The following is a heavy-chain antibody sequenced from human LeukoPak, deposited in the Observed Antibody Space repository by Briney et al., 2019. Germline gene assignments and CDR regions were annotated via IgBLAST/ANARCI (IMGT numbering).Heavy chain of an antibody. J-gene: IGHJ5*02. CDR3: ARQTGRRQWFDP. D-gene: IGHD3-9*01. Sequence: SVKVSCKASGGTFTTYAINWVRQAPGQGLGWMGGIIPIFGTATYAQKFQGRLTITTDESTNTAYMELSSLTSEDTAVYYCARQTGRRQWFDPWGQGTLVTVSS. CDR2: IIPIFGTA. CDR1: GGTFTTYA. V-gene: IGHV1-69*05.